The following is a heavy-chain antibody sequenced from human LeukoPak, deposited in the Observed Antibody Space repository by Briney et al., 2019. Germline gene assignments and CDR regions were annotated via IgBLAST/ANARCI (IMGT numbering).Heavy chain of an antibody. CDR3: AKVVGTGTTPTDY. D-gene: IGHD1-1*01. CDR2: ISASGDNT. Sequence: GGSLRLSCAASGFTVSINYMSWVRQAPGKGLVWVAVISASGDNTDYADSVKGRFTISRDNSKNTLSLQMNSLRVEDTAVYYCAKVVGTGTTPTDYWGQGTLVTVSS. J-gene: IGHJ4*02. V-gene: IGHV3-23*01. CDR1: GFTVSINY.